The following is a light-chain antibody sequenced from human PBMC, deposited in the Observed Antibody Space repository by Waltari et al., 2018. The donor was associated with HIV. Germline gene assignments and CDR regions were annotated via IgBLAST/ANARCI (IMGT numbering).Light chain of an antibody. CDR2: RGT. V-gene: IGLV1-47*01. Sequence: QSVLTQPPSASGTPGQRVTISCSGSASNIGSNYVCWFQQLPGTAPNLPIYRGTQRPSVFPDRFSGSRSGTSASLASSGLRAEDEADYYCAAWDDNLSAVVFGGRTKLTGL. CDR3: AAWDDNLSAVV. CDR1: ASNIGSNY. J-gene: IGLJ2*01.